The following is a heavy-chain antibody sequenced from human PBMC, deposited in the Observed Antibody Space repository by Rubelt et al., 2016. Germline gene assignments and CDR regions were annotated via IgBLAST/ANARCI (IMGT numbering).Heavy chain of an antibody. J-gene: IGHJ2*01. V-gene: IGHV1-3*01. D-gene: IGHD5-18*01. CDR2: INAGNGNT. CDR1: GYTFTSYA. Sequence: QVQLVQSGAEVKKPGASVKVSCKASGYTFTSYAMHWVRQAPGQRLEWMGWINAGNGNTKYSQKFQGRVTMTRDTSASTADMELSSLGSEDTAVYYCARSKDTAMVTDADWYFDLWGRGTLVTVSS. CDR3: ARSKDTAMVTDADWYFDL.